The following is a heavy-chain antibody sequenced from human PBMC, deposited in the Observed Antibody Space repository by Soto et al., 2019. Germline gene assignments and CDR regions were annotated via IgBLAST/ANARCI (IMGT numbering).Heavy chain of an antibody. V-gene: IGHV3-66*01. Sequence: EVQLVESGGGLVQPGGSLRLSCAASGLTVSANYMNWVRQAPGKGLEWVSIIYSGGSTYYADSVKGRFTISRDNSKNTLYLQMNSLRSEDTAVYYCARGKDPLAYWGQGTLVTVSS. J-gene: IGHJ4*02. CDR1: GLTVSANY. D-gene: IGHD2-15*01. CDR2: IYSGGST. CDR3: ARGKDPLAY.